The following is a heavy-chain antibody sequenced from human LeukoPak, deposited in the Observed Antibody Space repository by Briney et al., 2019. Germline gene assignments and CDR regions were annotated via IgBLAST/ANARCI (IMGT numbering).Heavy chain of an antibody. CDR1: GGSISSSSYY. V-gene: IGHV4-39*01. CDR2: IYYSGST. CDR3: ARQSYYGSGSPYFDY. D-gene: IGHD3-10*01. J-gene: IGHJ4*02. Sequence: SETLSLTCTVSGGSISSSSYYWGWIRQPPGKGLEWIGSIYYSGSTYYHPSLKSRVTISVDTSKNQFSVKLNSVTAADTTVYYCARQSYYGSGSPYFDYWGQGTLVTVSS.